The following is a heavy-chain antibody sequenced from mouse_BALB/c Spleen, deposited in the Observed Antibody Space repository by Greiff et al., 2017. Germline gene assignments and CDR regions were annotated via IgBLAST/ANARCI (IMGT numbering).Heavy chain of an antibody. Sequence: LQQPGSELVRPGASVKLSCKASGYTFTSYWMHWVKQRPGQGLEWIGNIYPGSGSTNYDEKFKSKATLTVDTSSSTAYMQLSSLTSEDSAVYYCTGSSRYYFDYWGQGTTLTVSS. D-gene: IGHD1-1*01. CDR1: GYTFTSYW. CDR2: IYPGSGST. J-gene: IGHJ2*01. V-gene: IGHV1S22*01. CDR3: TGSSRYYFDY.